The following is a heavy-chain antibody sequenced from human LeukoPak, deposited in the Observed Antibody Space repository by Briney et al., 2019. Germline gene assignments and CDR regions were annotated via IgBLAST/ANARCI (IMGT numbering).Heavy chain of an antibody. CDR1: GFTFSSYA. J-gene: IGHJ6*02. CDR2: ISYHGSNK. CDR3: AREPHPIYGDGYYGMDV. D-gene: IGHD4-17*01. Sequence: GGSLRLSCAASGFTFSSYAMHWVRQAPGKGLEWVAVISYHGSNKYYADSVKGRFTISRDNSKNTLYLQMNSLRAEDTAVYYCAREPHPIYGDGYYGMDVWGQGTTVTVSS. V-gene: IGHV3-30-3*01.